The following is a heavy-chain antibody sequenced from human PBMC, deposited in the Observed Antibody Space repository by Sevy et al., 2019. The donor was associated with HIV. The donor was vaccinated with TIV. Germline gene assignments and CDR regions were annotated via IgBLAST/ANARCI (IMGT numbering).Heavy chain of an antibody. CDR3: AREAAEGPYSSSWYSNWFDH. J-gene: IGHJ5*02. D-gene: IGHD6-13*01. V-gene: IGHV3-30*04. Sequence: GGSLRLSCAASGFTFSNYAMHWVRQAPGKGLEWVAVISYDGSNKYDADSVKGRSTISRDNSKNTLFLQMKSLRAEDTAIYYCAREAAEGPYSSSWYSNWFDHWGQGTLVTVSS. CDR2: ISYDGSNK. CDR1: GFTFSNYA.